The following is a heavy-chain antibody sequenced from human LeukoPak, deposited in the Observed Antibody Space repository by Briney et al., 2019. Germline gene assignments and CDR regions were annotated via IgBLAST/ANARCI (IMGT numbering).Heavy chain of an antibody. V-gene: IGHV1-2*06. CDR3: ARVSGETRWYFDL. CDR2: INPNSGGT. Sequence: GASVKVSCKASGYTFTGYYMHWVRQAPGQGLEWMGRINPNSGGTNYAQKFQGRVTMTRDTPISTAYMELSRLRSDDTAVYYCARVSGETRWYFDLRGRGTLVTVSS. J-gene: IGHJ2*01. CDR1: GYTFTGYY. D-gene: IGHD1-14*01.